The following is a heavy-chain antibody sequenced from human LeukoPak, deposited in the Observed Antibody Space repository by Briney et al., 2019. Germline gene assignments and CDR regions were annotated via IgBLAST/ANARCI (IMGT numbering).Heavy chain of an antibody. CDR2: INGDGSSI. Sequence: GGSLRLSCAASGFSSNSYWMHWARQAPGKGLVWVARINGDGSSINYADSVKGRFTISRDNAKNTLYLQLNSLRAEDTAVYYCARDLGYCTNGVCHTRFDYWGQGTLVAVSS. V-gene: IGHV3-74*01. CDR3: ARDLGYCTNGVCHTRFDY. CDR1: GFSSNSYW. J-gene: IGHJ4*02. D-gene: IGHD2-8*01.